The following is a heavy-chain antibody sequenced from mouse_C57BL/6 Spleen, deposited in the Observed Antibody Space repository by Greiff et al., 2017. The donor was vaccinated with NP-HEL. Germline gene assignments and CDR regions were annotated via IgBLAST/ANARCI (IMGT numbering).Heavy chain of an antibody. CDR3: ARDIGSSYWYFDV. V-gene: IGHV5-16*01. CDR2: INYDGSST. Sequence: EVQLVESEGGLVQPGSSMKLSCTASGFTFSDYYMAWVRQVPEKGLEWVANINYDGSSTYYLDSLKSRFIISRDNAKNILYLQMSSLKSEDTATYYCARDIGSSYWYFDVWGTGTTVTVSS. J-gene: IGHJ1*03. CDR1: GFTFSDYY. D-gene: IGHD1-1*01.